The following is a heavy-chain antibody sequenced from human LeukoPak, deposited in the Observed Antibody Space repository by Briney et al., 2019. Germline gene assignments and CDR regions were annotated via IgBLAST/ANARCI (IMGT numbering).Heavy chain of an antibody. V-gene: IGHV4-59*01. J-gene: IGHJ6*02. Sequence: SETLSLTCTVSGGSISSYYWSWVRQPPGKGLEWIGYIYYSGSTNYNPSLKSRVTISVDTSKNQFSLKLSSVTAADTAVYYCARDRYYYYGMDVWGQGTTVTVSS. CDR1: GGSISSYY. CDR2: IYYSGST. CDR3: ARDRYYYYGMDV.